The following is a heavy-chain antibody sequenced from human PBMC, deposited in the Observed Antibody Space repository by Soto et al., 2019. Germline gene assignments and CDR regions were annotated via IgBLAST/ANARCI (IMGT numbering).Heavy chain of an antibody. CDR2: IYYSGST. V-gene: IGHV4-59*01. D-gene: IGHD4-17*01. CDR3: ERHHTTARSRSAFDI. CDR1: GGSISSYY. J-gene: IGHJ3*02. Sequence: QVQLQESGPGLVKPSETLSLTCTVSGGSISSYYWSWIRQPPGKGLEWIGYIYYSGSTNYNPSLKSRVNISVDTSKNQFSLKLSSVTAADTAVYYCERHHTTARSRSAFDIWGQGTMVTVSS.